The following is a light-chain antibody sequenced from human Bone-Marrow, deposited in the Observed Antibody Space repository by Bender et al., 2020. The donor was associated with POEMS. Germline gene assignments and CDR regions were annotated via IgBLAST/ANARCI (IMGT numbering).Light chain of an antibody. CDR1: SSDVGDYNS. Sequence: QSALTQPASVSGSHGQSITISCTGTSSDVGDYNSVSWYQQHPGKAPILIIYDVTNRPPRVSSRFSGSKSGTSASLAISGLQSEDEADYYCAAWEDSLNGWVFGGGTKLTVL. CDR2: DVT. V-gene: IGLV2-14*03. CDR3: AAWEDSLNGWV. J-gene: IGLJ3*02.